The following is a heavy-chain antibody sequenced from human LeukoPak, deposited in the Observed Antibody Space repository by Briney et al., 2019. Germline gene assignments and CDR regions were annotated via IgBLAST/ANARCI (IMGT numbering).Heavy chain of an antibody. CDR3: AKALFNFGSGPYPPFDS. Sequence: GGSLRLSCEASGVSFATYGMHWVRQAPGEGLEWGAYIRFDGSNKYHADSVRVRFTISRDNSKSTVYLQMNNLRAEDTAMYYCAKALFNFGSGPYPPFDSWGQGTLVTVSS. D-gene: IGHD3-10*01. J-gene: IGHJ4*02. CDR2: IRFDGSNK. V-gene: IGHV3-30*02. CDR1: GVSFATYG.